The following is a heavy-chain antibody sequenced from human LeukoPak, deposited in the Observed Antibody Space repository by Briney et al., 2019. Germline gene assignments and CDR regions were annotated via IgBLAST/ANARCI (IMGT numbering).Heavy chain of an antibody. CDR2: ISYDGSNK. CDR3: AKGSDYPDN. Sequence: PGGSLRLSCAASGFTFSSYWMSWVRQAPGKGLEWVAVISYDGSNKYYADSVKGRFTISRDNSKNTLYLQMNSLRAEDTCVYYCAKGSDYPDNWGQGTLVTVSS. J-gene: IGHJ4*02. V-gene: IGHV3-30*18. CDR1: GFTFSSYW.